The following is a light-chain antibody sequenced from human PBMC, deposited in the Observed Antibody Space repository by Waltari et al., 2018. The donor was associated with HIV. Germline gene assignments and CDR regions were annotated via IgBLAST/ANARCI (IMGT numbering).Light chain of an antibody. J-gene: IGKJ4*01. V-gene: IGKV4-1*01. Sequence: DIVMTQPSDFPPASLVESATMNSRSSRTVACSSNNPNDLAWYQQKPGQSPKVLIYGASNWETGVPGRFSGSGSGTEFTLTISSLQPDDVAVYYCQQHYTIASTFGGGTKVEIK. CDR1: RTVACSSNNPND. CDR2: GAS. CDR3: QQHYTIAST.